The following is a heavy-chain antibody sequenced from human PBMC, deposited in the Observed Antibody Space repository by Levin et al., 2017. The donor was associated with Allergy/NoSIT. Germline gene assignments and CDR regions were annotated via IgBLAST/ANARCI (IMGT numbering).Heavy chain of an antibody. V-gene: IGHV3-23*01. CDR1: GFSFSTYT. D-gene: IGHD6-13*01. Sequence: AGGSLRLSCAASGFSFSTYTMGWVRQAPGKGLEWVSDINPNGGRTYYVDSVKGRFTISRDNSKNTLFLQLGSLRAEDTAVYYCVKAGSISWYDYWGQGTLVTVSS. CDR2: INPNGGRT. CDR3: VKAGSISWYDY. J-gene: IGHJ4*02.